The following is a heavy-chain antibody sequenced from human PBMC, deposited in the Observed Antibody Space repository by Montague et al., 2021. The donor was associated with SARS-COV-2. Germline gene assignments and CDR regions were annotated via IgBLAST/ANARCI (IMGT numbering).Heavy chain of an antibody. CDR1: GITLTNYA. D-gene: IGHD3-10*01. Sequence: SLRLSCAASGITLTNYAMFWVRQAPGKGLEWVSALSSSGESTNYADSVKGRFTISRDTSKNTLYLQMNSLRVEDTAVYYCAKIDYTSGSYWEPDFGYWGQGTLVTVSS. CDR2: LSSSGEST. J-gene: IGHJ4*02. V-gene: IGHV3-23*01. CDR3: AKIDYTSGSYWEPDFGY.